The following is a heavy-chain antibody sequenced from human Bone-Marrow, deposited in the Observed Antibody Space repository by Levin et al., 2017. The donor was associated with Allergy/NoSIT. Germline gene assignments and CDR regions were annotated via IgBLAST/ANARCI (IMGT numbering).Heavy chain of an antibody. CDR1: GGSFNNYY. D-gene: IGHD2-15*01. CDR2: INHSGST. CDR3: ASRGYCSGGTCYFAEYFQH. V-gene: IGHV4-34*01. J-gene: IGHJ1*01. Sequence: SETLSLTCAVYGGSFNNYYWSWIRQPPGKGLEWLGEINHSGSTNYNPSLKSRVTISVDTSKNQFSLNLSSATAADTAVYYCASRGYCSGGTCYFAEYFQHWGQGTLVTVSS.